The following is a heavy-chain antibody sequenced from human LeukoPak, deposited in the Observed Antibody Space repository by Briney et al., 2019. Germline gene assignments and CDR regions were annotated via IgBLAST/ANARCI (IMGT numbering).Heavy chain of an antibody. CDR3: ARDQRRGYCSGGSCAHANWFDP. Sequence: SETLSLTCTVSGGSISSSSYYWGWIRQPPGKGLEWIGSIYYSGSTYYNPSLKSRVTISVDTSKNQFSLKLSSVTAADTAVYYCARDQRRGYCSGGSCAHANWFDPWGQGTLVTVSS. J-gene: IGHJ5*02. CDR1: GGSISSSSYY. CDR2: IYYSGST. V-gene: IGHV4-39*07. D-gene: IGHD2-15*01.